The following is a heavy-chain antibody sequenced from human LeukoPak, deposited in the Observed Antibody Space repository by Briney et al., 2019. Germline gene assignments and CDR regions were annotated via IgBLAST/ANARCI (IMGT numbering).Heavy chain of an antibody. CDR1: GFTFSNYW. CDR3: ARDKIMGATRFDY. CDR2: IRPDAGEI. V-gene: IGHV3-7*01. J-gene: IGHJ4*02. D-gene: IGHD1-26*01. Sequence: GGSLRLSCAASGFTFSNYWMSWVRQAPGKRLEWVANIRPDAGEIYYVDSLKGRFIISRDNAKNSLYLQMNSLRVDDTAVYFCARDKIMGATRFDYWGQGALVTVSS.